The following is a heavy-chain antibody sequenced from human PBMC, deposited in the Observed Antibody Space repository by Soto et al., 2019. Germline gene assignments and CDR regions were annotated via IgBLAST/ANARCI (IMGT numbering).Heavy chain of an antibody. CDR2: IVSDGIAI. D-gene: IGHD1-1*01. Sequence: GGSLRLSCAVSGCRFSFYGFHGVRQSPGKGLEGLGVIVSDGIAIYHADSLEGRFFFSRDDSKDILYLQMNSLRAEDTAVYYFGRYDSCDNEHGFDIWGEGTMF. CDR1: GCRFSFYG. V-gene: IGHV3-33*01. CDR3: GRYDSCDNEHGFDI. J-gene: IGHJ3*02.